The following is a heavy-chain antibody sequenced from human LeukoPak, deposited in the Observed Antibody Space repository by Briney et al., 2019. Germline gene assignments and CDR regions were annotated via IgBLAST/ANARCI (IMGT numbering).Heavy chain of an antibody. Sequence: SVKVSCKASVGTFSSHAISWVRQSPGQGLEWMGGIIPIFGTANYAQKFQGRVTITADESTSTDYMELSSLRSEDTAVYYCARGENWNYNYWGQGXLVTXSS. J-gene: IGHJ4*02. CDR1: VGTFSSHA. V-gene: IGHV1-69*13. D-gene: IGHD1-7*01. CDR2: IIPIFGTA. CDR3: ARGENWNYNY.